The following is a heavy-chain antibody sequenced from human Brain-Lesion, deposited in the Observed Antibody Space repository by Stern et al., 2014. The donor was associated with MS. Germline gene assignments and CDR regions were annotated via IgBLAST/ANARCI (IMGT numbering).Heavy chain of an antibody. CDR1: GGSISSSNW. CDR3: ARFPASRPHVFDS. V-gene: IGHV4-4*02. J-gene: IGHJ4*02. CDR2: SDHSGST. D-gene: IGHD6-13*01. Sequence: QMQLVQSGPGLVKPSGTLSLTCAVSGGSISSSNWWSWVRQSPGKGLEWIGESDHSGSTIYNPSLQSRVTVSVDKSKNPLSLNLRFVPAADTAVYFCARFPASRPHVFDSWGQGTLVTVSS.